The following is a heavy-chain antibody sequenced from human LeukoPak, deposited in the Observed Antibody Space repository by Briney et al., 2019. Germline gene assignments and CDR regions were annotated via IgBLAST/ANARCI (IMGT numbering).Heavy chain of an antibody. CDR1: GFTFSSYS. V-gene: IGHV3-21*01. D-gene: IGHD1-26*01. J-gene: IGHJ4*02. CDR2: ISSSSSYI. Sequence: PGGSLRLSCAASGFTFSSYSMNWVRQAPGKGLEWVSSISSSSSYIYYADSVKGRFTISRDNAKNSLYLQTNSLRAEDTAVYYCARGLPSGSSPHYWGQGTLVTVSS. CDR3: ARGLPSGSSPHY.